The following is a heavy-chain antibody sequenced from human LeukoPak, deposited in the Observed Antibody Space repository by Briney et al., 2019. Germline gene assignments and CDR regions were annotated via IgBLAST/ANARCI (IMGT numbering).Heavy chain of an antibody. J-gene: IGHJ6*02. CDR2: INPSGGST. Sequence: ASVKVSCKASGYTFTIYYIHWVRQAPGQGLEWKGIINPSGGSTTYAQNFQGRVTMTRDTSTSTVYMELSRLRSEDTAVYYCARGRSQMDVWGQGTTVTVSS. V-gene: IGHV1-46*01. CDR1: GYTFTIYY. CDR3: ARGRSQMDV.